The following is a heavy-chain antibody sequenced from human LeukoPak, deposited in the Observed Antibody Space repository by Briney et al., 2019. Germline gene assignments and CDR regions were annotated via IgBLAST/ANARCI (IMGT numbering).Heavy chain of an antibody. J-gene: IGHJ4*02. CDR3: ARWAGYSSTWYGLFDY. CDR1: GFTVSSTY. Sequence: GGSLRLSCAASGFTVSSTYMSWVRQAPGKGLEWISVIYSGGSTYYADSVKGRFTISRDNYKNTLYLQMNSLRAEDTAVYYCARWAGYSSTWYGLFDYWGQGALVTVSS. CDR2: IYSGGST. D-gene: IGHD6-13*01. V-gene: IGHV3-66*01.